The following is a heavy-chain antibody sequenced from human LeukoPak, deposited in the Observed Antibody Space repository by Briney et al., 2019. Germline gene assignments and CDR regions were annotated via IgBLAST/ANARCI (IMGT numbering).Heavy chain of an antibody. D-gene: IGHD3-10*01. CDR2: VDPEDGET. CDR3: AAGFGYYFDY. V-gene: IGHV1-69-2*01. Sequence: ASVKVSSTVSGYTLTDYYMHWVHQAPRNRLEWIGLVDPEDGETIYAEKFQGRVTRTADTSTDTAYMELSSLRSEDTAVYYCAAGFGYYFDYWGQGTLVTVSS. CDR1: GYTLTDYY. J-gene: IGHJ4*02.